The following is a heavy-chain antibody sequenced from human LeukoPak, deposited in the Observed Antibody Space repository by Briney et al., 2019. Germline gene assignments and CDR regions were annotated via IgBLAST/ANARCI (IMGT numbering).Heavy chain of an antibody. CDR3: ARDLAVVTAFGQHSFDI. D-gene: IGHD2-21*02. CDR1: GYTFTSYD. V-gene: IGHV1-8*02. J-gene: IGHJ3*02. CDR2: MNPNSGNT. Sequence: GASVKVSCKASGYTFTSYDINWVRQATGQGLEWMGWMNPNSGNTGYAQKFQGRVTMTTDTSTSTAYMELRSLRSDDTAVYYCARDLAVVTAFGQHSFDIWGQGTMVTVSS.